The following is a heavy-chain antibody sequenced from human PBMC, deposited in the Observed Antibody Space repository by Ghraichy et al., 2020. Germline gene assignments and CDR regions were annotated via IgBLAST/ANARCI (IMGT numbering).Heavy chain of an antibody. CDR3: VRDTHWSFDF. J-gene: IGHJ4*02. V-gene: IGHV3-7*01. CDR2: INEDGSVK. CDR1: GFTFTSHW. D-gene: IGHD2-15*01. Sequence: GGSLRLSCAASGFTFTSHWMIWVRQAPGKGLEWVANINEDGSVKYSVDSVRGRFTISRDNAKNSLYLQMNSLRADDTALYYCVRDTHWSFDFWGQGTLVTVSS.